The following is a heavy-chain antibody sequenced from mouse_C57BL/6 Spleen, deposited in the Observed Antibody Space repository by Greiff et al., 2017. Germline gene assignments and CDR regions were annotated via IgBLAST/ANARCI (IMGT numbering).Heavy chain of an antibody. CDR2: ISSGSSTI. Sequence: EVKLQESGGGLVKPGGSLKLSCAASGFTFSDYGMHWVRQAPEKGLEWVAYISSGSSTIYYADTVKGRFTISRDNAKNTLFLQMTSLRSEDTAMYYCARWYDFYAMDYWGQGTSVTVSS. D-gene: IGHD1-1*02. CDR3: ARWYDFYAMDY. J-gene: IGHJ4*01. V-gene: IGHV5-17*01. CDR1: GFTFSDYG.